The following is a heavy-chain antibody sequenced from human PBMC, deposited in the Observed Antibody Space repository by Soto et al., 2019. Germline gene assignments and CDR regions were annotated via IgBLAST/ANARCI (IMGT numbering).Heavy chain of an antibody. CDR1: RGSIISGGYS. D-gene: IGHD3-10*01. J-gene: IGHJ5*01. CDR3: ARDNTGSLDS. Sequence: PSETLSLTCAVSRGSIISGGYSWGWIRQPPGKGLEWIGFIYHTGSTYYNPSLESRVTISVDRSKNQLYLRLSSVTAADTAVYYCARDNTGSLDSWGQGTLVTVSS. CDR2: IYHTGST. V-gene: IGHV4-30-2*01.